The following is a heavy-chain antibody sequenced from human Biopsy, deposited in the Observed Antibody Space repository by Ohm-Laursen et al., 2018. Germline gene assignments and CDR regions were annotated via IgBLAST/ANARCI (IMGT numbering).Heavy chain of an antibody. CDR2: VYYTGST. CDR1: GGSISSYY. D-gene: IGHD3-22*01. J-gene: IGHJ2*01. V-gene: IGHV4-59*01. CDR3: ARDRGYYSDRTVPGYFDL. Sequence: GTLSLTCPVSGGSISSYYWSWIRQPPGKGLQWIGYVYYTGSTDYNPSLQSRVTISVNTSKNHFSLRLRSVTPADTAIYYCARDRGYYSDRTVPGYFDLWGRGTLVTVSS.